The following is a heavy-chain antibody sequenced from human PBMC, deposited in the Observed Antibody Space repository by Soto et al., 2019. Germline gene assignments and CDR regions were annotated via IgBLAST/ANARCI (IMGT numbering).Heavy chain of an antibody. J-gene: IGHJ6*03. CDR2: LYTDGNT. D-gene: IGHD3-10*01. CDR1: GGSIRSTGFC. Sequence: SETLSLTCAVSGGSIRSTGFCWGWIRQPPGEGPEWIGSLYTDGNTYYNPSLRSRVTMSADTSKNHFSLRLTSVTAADTAVYYCVHEPPGSRSDHYYMDVWGRGTTVTVSS. V-gene: IGHV4-39*02. CDR3: VHEPPGSRSDHYYMDV.